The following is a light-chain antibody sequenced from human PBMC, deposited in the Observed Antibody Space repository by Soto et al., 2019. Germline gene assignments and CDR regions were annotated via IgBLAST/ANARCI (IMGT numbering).Light chain of an antibody. Sequence: IVLTQSPGTLSLSPGARATLSGRASQSFNSRLAWYHQKPGQAPRLLIYGASTRATGIPARFSGSASGIESTLTISSLQSEDFGLDYCHQYNNSWTFGQGTKVEIK. J-gene: IGKJ1*01. V-gene: IGKV3-15*01. CDR2: GAS. CDR1: QSFNSR. CDR3: HQYNNSWT.